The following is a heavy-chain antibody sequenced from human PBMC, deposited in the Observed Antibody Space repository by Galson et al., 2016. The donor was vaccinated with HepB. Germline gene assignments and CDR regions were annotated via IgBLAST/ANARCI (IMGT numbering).Heavy chain of an antibody. CDR3: ARGYSSSWYLYYFDY. V-gene: IGHV3-21*01. J-gene: IGHJ4*02. D-gene: IGHD6-13*01. CDR2: ISSGSDGYI. Sequence: SLRLSCAASGFTFSRDSMIWVRQAPGKGLEWVSSISSGSDGYIYYEDSVKGRFTISRDNAKNTLYLQMNSLRAEDTAVYYCARGYSSSWYLYYFDYWGQGTLVTVSS. CDR1: GFTFSRDS.